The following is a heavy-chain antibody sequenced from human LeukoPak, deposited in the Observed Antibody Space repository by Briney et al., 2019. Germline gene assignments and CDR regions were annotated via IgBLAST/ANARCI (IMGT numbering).Heavy chain of an antibody. CDR3: AREYRGEYYFAY. J-gene: IGHJ4*02. CDR1: GSTVSSNY. CDR2: IYSGGST. Sequence: QPGGSLRLSCAASGSTVSSNYMSWVRQAPGKGLEWVTVIYSGGSTYYADSVKGRFTISRDNSKNTLYLQMNSLRAEDTAVYCCAREYRGEYYFAYWGQGTLVTVSS. V-gene: IGHV3-66*01. D-gene: IGHD3-10*01.